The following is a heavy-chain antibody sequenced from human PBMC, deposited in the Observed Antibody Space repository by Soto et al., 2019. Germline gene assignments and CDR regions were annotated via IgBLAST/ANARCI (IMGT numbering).Heavy chain of an antibody. Sequence: GGSLRLSCAASGFTVSSNYMSWVRQAPGKGLEWVSVIYSGGSTYYADSVKGRFTISRDNSKNTLYLQMNSLRAEDTAVYYCARDSDVRGVIITPFYWGQGTLVTVSS. CDR2: IYSGGST. J-gene: IGHJ4*02. V-gene: IGHV3-66*01. CDR3: ARDSDVRGVIITPFY. CDR1: GFTVSSNY. D-gene: IGHD3-10*01.